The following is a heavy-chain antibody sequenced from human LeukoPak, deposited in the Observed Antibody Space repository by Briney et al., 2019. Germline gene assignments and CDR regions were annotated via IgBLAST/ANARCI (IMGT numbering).Heavy chain of an antibody. Sequence: GGSLRLSCAASGFTFDDYAMHWVRQAPGKGLEWVSGISWNSGSIGYADSVKGRFTISRDNAKNSLYLQMNSLRAEDTALYYCAKDRLDYGDYSGDAFDIWSQGTMVTVSS. CDR2: ISWNSGSI. J-gene: IGHJ3*02. CDR1: GFTFDDYA. V-gene: IGHV3-9*01. D-gene: IGHD4-17*01. CDR3: AKDRLDYGDYSGDAFDI.